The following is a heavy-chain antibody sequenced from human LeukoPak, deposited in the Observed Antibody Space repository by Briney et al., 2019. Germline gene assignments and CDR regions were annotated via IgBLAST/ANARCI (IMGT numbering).Heavy chain of an antibody. Sequence: GGSLRLSCAASGFTSSTYGMNWVRRAPGKGLEWVSSISSTSSFIYYADSVKGRFTISRDNAKNSLYLQMNSLRAEDTALYYCARDGLVRGVIPAEDDPWGQGTLVTVSS. V-gene: IGHV3-21*01. CDR3: ARDGLVRGVIPAEDDP. CDR1: GFTSSTYG. J-gene: IGHJ5*02. D-gene: IGHD3-10*01. CDR2: ISSTSSFI.